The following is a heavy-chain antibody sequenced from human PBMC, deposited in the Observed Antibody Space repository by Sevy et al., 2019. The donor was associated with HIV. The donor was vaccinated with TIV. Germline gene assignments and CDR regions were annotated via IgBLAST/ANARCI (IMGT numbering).Heavy chain of an antibody. D-gene: IGHD2-21*01. Sequence: ASAKVSCKSSGGTFNMYAISWVRQAPGQGLEWMGGIIPLSGTPNYAQKFQDRVTMTADKSTKTAYMELRSLTSDDTAMYFCARDPREPHSFFDYWGQGTLVTVSS. CDR3: ARDPREPHSFFDY. CDR1: GGTFNMYA. CDR2: IIPLSGTP. J-gene: IGHJ4*02. V-gene: IGHV1-69*06.